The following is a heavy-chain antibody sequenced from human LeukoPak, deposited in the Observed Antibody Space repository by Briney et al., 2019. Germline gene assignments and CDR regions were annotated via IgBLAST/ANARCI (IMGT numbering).Heavy chain of an antibody. D-gene: IGHD3-3*01. Sequence: GGSLRLSCAASGFTFSSYSMNWVRQAPGKGLEWVSAISGSGGSTYYADSVKGRFTISRDNSKNTLYLQMNSLRAEDTAVYYCAKDITIFGVGHDYWGQGTLVTVSS. CDR2: ISGSGGST. CDR3: AKDITIFGVGHDY. J-gene: IGHJ4*02. V-gene: IGHV3-23*01. CDR1: GFTFSSYS.